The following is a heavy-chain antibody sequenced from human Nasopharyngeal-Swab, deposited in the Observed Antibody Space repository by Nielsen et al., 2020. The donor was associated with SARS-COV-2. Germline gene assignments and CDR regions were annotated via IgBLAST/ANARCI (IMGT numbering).Heavy chain of an antibody. D-gene: IGHD3-10*01. CDR2: ISGSGGST. V-gene: IGHV3-23*01. Sequence: GESLKISCAASGFTFSSYAMSWVRQAPGKGLEWVSAISGSGGSTYYADSVKGRFTISRDNSKNTLYLQMNSLRAEDTAVYYCAKVWFGGLGLYYFDYWGQGTLVTVSS. CDR3: AKVWFGGLGLYYFDY. J-gene: IGHJ4*02. CDR1: GFTFSSYA.